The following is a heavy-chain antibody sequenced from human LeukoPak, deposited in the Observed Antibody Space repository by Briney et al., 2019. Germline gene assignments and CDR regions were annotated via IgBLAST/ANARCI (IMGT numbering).Heavy chain of an antibody. CDR1: GYTFTGYY. D-gene: IGHD5-18*01. CDR2: INPNSGGT. J-gene: IGHJ4*02. Sequence: ASVKVSCKASGYTFTGYYMHWVRQAPGQGLEWMGWINPNSGGTNYAQKFQGRVTMTRDTSISTAYMELSRLRSDDTAVYYCARDLSPETAMPSNHFDYWGQGTLVTVSS. CDR3: ARDLSPETAMPSNHFDY. V-gene: IGHV1-2*02.